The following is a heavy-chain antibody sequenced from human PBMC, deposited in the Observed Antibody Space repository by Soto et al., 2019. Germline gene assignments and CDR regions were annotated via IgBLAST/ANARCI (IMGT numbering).Heavy chain of an antibody. J-gene: IGHJ4*02. Sequence: PSETLSLTCAVSGGSISSSNWWSWVRQPPGKGLEWIGEIYHSGSTNYNPSLKSRVTISVDKSKNQFSLKLSSVTAADTAVYYCARSGYYDSSGYYPHMVYFDYWGQGTLVTVSS. CDR2: IYHSGST. V-gene: IGHV4-4*02. CDR3: ARSGYYDSSGYYPHMVYFDY. D-gene: IGHD3-22*01. CDR1: GGSISSSNW.